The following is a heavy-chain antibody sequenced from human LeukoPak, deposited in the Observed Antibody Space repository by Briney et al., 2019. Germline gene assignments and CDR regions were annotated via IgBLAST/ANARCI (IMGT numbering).Heavy chain of an antibody. CDR1: GFTFSSYG. Sequence: GRSLRLSCAASGFTFSSYGVNWVRQAPGKGLEWVAVIWYDGSNKYYADSVKGRFTISRDNSKNTLYLQMNSLRAEDTALYYCARVTSSWSLDKWGQGTLVTVSS. CDR2: IWYDGSNK. CDR3: ARVTSSWSLDK. J-gene: IGHJ4*02. D-gene: IGHD6-13*01. V-gene: IGHV3-33*01.